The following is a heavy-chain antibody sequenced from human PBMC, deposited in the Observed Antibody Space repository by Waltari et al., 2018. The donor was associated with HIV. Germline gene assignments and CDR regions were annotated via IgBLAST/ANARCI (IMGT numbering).Heavy chain of an antibody. CDR2: IYSGGST. CDR1: GCTDSGNY. V-gene: IGHV3-66*01. Sequence: EVQLVDSGGGLVQPGGSLRLPCAASGCTDSGNYMTWVCTAPGKGLEWVSVIYSGGSTYYADSVKGRFTISRDNSKNTLYLQMNSLRAEDTAVYYCASLGGSSSWYAYDYWGQGTLVTVSS. D-gene: IGHD6-13*01. J-gene: IGHJ4*02. CDR3: ASLGGSSSWYAYDY.